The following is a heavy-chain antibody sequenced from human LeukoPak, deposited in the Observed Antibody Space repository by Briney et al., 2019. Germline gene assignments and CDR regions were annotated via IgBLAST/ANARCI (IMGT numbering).Heavy chain of an antibody. CDR2: IYYSGST. Sequence: SGTLSLTCTVSGGSISSYYWSWIRQPPGKGLEWIGYIYYSGSTNYNPSLKSRVTISVDTSKNQFSLKLSSVTAADTAVYYCARAGGYPLNWFDPWGQGTLVTVSS. J-gene: IGHJ5*02. V-gene: IGHV4-59*01. CDR1: GGSISSYY. D-gene: IGHD5-12*01. CDR3: ARAGGYPLNWFDP.